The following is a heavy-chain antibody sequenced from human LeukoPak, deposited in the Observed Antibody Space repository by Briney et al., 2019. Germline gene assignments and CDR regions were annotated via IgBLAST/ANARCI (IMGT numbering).Heavy chain of an antibody. V-gene: IGHV3-23*01. CDR3: AKQYSSSSSDP. CDR1: GFTFSSSA. CDR2: ISGSGDTT. J-gene: IGHJ5*02. Sequence: PGGSLRLSCAASGFTFSSSAMSWVSQAPGKGLEWVSGISGSGDTTYYAESVKGRFTISRDNSKNTLSLQMNSLRGEDTAVYYCAKQYSSSSSDPWGQGTLVTVSS. D-gene: IGHD6-6*01.